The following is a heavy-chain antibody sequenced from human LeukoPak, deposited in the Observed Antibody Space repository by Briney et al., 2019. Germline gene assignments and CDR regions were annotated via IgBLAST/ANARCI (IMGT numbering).Heavy chain of an antibody. D-gene: IGHD3-10*01. J-gene: IGHJ3*02. CDR3: ARGNTITMVRGVSDAFDI. CDR1: GGSISNYY. CDR2: IYYTGSS. Sequence: SETLSLTCTVSGGSISNYYWIWIRQPPGKGLEWLGSIYYTGSSYSTPSLKSRLTISVDTSENQFSLRLNSVTAADTAVYYCARGNTITMVRGVSDAFDIWGQGTMVTVSS. V-gene: IGHV4-59*05.